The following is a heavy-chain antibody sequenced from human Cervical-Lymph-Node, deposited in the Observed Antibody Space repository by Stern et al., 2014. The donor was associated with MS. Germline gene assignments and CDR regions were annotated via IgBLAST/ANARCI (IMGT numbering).Heavy chain of an antibody. J-gene: IGHJ4*02. V-gene: IGHV3-30-3*01. Sequence: VQLVESGGGVVQPGRSLRLSCAASGFTFSSYAMHWVRQAPGKGLEWVAVISYDGSNKYYADSVKGRFTISRANSKNTLYLQMNSLRAEDTAVYYCARETTYYDFFMDPPYYWGQGTLVTVSS. D-gene: IGHD3-3*01. CDR1: GFTFSSYA. CDR2: ISYDGSNK. CDR3: ARETTYYDFFMDPPYY.